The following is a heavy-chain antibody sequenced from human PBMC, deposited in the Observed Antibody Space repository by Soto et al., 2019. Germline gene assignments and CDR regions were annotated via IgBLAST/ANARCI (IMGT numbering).Heavy chain of an antibody. D-gene: IGHD2-15*01. V-gene: IGHV1-69*12. Sequence: QVQLVQSGAEVKKPGSSVKVSCKASGGTFSSHGFNWVRQAPGQGLEWIGGSIPLFGITNHTQKFQDRITITADASTTTAYIELRGLRSDDTAVYYCASDRGYGLVNWGQGILLTVSS. J-gene: IGHJ4*02. CDR1: GGTFSSHG. CDR3: ASDRGYGLVN. CDR2: SIPLFGIT.